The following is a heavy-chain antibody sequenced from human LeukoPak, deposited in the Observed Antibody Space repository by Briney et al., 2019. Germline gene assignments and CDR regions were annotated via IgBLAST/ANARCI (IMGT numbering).Heavy chain of an antibody. CDR3: AREGRGDIVVVPAAMGGAYFDY. CDR2: IYYSGST. V-gene: IGHV4-31*03. D-gene: IGHD2-2*01. J-gene: IGHJ4*02. CDR1: GGSISSGGYY. Sequence: PSQTLSLTCTVSGGSISSGGYYWSWIRQHPGKGLEWIGYIYYSGSTYYNPFLKSRVTISVDTSKNQFSLKLSSVTAADTAVYYCAREGRGDIVVVPAAMGGAYFDYWGQGTLVTVSS.